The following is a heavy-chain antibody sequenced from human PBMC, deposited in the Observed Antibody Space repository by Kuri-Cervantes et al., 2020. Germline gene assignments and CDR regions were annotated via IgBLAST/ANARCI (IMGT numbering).Heavy chain of an antibody. V-gene: IGHV1-24*01. J-gene: IGHJ4*02. CDR3: AGAGYSSSWFDY. D-gene: IGHD6-13*01. CDR2: FDPEDGET. Sequence: ASVKVSCKVSGYTLTGLSMHWARQAPGKGLEWMGGFDPEDGETIYAQKFQGRVTMTEDTSTDTAYMELSSLRSEDTAVYYCAGAGYSSSWFDYWGQGTLVTVSS. CDR1: GYTLTGLS.